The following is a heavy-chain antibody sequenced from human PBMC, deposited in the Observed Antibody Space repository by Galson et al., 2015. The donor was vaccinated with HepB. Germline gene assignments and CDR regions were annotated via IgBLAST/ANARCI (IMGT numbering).Heavy chain of an antibody. Sequence: SLRLSCAASGFTFSSYAMSWVRQAPGKGLEWVSAISGSGGSTYYADSVKGRFTISRDNSKNTLYLQMNSLRAEDTAVYYRARAGTVVTLETRDWYFDLWGRGTLVTVSS. D-gene: IGHD4-23*01. V-gene: IGHV3-23*01. J-gene: IGHJ2*01. CDR2: ISGSGGST. CDR1: GFTFSSYA. CDR3: ARAGTVVTLETRDWYFDL.